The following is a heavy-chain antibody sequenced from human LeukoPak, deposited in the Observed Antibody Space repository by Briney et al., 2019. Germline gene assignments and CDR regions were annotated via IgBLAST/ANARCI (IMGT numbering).Heavy chain of an antibody. Sequence: GGSLRLSCAASGFTFSSYAMSWVRQAPGKGLEWVSGISGSGDNTYYADSVKGRFTVSRDNSKNTLYVQVNSLGTEDTAAYYCAKGSYYDSSGSFYFDYWGQGTLVTVSS. CDR1: GFTFSSYA. CDR3: AKGSYYDSSGSFYFDY. V-gene: IGHV3-23*01. D-gene: IGHD3-22*01. CDR2: ISGSGDNT. J-gene: IGHJ4*02.